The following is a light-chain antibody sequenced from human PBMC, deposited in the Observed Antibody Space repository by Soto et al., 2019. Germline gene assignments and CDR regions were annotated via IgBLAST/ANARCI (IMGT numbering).Light chain of an antibody. CDR1: HNDIGTYDY. CDR3: SSYSGSSSYI. Sequence: QSALTQPTSVSGSPGQSITISCTGNHNDIGTYDYVSWYQQHPGRAPRLLIHGVTTRPSGISDRFSASKSGLTASLTISGLQPEDEADYYCSSYSGSSSYIFGTGTKLTVL. J-gene: IGLJ1*01. CDR2: GVT. V-gene: IGLV2-14*03.